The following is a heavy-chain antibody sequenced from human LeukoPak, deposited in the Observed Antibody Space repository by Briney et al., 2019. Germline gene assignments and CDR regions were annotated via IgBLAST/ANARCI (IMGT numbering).Heavy chain of an antibody. CDR1: GFTFTNHP. J-gene: IGHJ6*03. CDR2: IKQDGSEK. D-gene: IGHD1-7*01. V-gene: IGHV3-7*01. Sequence: GGSLRLSCAASGFTFTNHPMHWVRQASGEGLEWVANIKQDGSEKYYVDSVKGRFTISRDNAKNSLYLQMNSLRAEDTAVYYCARLNWNYESYMDVWGKGTTVTVSS. CDR3: ARLNWNYESYMDV.